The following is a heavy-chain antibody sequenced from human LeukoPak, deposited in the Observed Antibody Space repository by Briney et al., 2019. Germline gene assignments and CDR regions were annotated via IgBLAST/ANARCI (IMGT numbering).Heavy chain of an antibody. CDR3: AKGDSSGWYQYYFDY. D-gene: IGHD6-19*01. CDR1: GFIFSSYS. V-gene: IGHV3-48*04. CDR2: ISSSSNTI. J-gene: IGHJ4*02. Sequence: PGGSLRLSCAASGFIFSSYSMNWVRQAPGKGLEWVSYISSSSNTIYYAASVKGRFTISRDNAKNSLYLQMNSLRAEDTALYYCAKGDSSGWYQYYFDYWGQGTLVTVSS.